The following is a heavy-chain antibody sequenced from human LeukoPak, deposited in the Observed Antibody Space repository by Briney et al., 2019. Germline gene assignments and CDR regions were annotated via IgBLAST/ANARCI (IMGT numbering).Heavy chain of an antibody. CDR3: ARDTYYYGSGGGIFDY. V-gene: IGHV3-48*03. Sequence: GGSLRLSCAASGFTFSSYEMNWVRQAPGKGLEWVSYISSSGSTIYYADSVKGRFTISRDNAKNSLYLQMNSLRAEDTAVYYCARDTYYYGSGGGIFDYWGQGTLVTVSS. D-gene: IGHD3-10*01. J-gene: IGHJ4*02. CDR1: GFTFSSYE. CDR2: ISSSGSTI.